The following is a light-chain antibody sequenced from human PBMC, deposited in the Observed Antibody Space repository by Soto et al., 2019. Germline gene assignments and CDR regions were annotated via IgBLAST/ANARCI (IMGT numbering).Light chain of an antibody. Sequence: DIQLTQSPSFLSASVGDRVTITCRASQGISSYLAWYQQKPGKAPKLLIYAASTLQSGVPSRFSGSGSGTEFPLTSSSLQLEDFATYSGKQLNGSPQLPFGGGTRWRSN. CDR1: QGISSY. CDR3: KQLNGSPQLP. V-gene: IGKV1-9*01. J-gene: IGKJ4*01. CDR2: AAS.